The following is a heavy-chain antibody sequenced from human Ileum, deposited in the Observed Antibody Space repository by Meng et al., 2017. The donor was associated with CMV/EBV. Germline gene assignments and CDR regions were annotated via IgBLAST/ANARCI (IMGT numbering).Heavy chain of an antibody. CDR1: DDTLRNYG. D-gene: IGHD1/OR15-1a*01. J-gene: IGHJ6*02. V-gene: IGHV1-18*01. CDR3: AGLDQLRPGFGMDV. CDR2: INTYSGKS. Sequence: ASVKVSCKASDDTLRNYGISWVRQAPGQGLEWMGWINTYSGKSNYVQNLQGRLTMGTDTSTRTAHMGLSSLRPDDTAVYFCAGLDQLRPGFGMDVWGQGTTVTVSS.